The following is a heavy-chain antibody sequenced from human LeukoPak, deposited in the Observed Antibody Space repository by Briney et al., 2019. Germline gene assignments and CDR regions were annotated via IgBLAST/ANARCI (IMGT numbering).Heavy chain of an antibody. J-gene: IGHJ4*02. CDR2: IYSGGST. D-gene: IGHD3-22*01. CDR3: AREGNYYYDSSGYYD. Sequence: GGSLRLSCAPSGFTVSSNYMSWVREAPGKGLEWVSVIYSGGSTYYADSVKGRFTISRDNSKNELYLQMDSLRAEDTAVYYCAREGNYYYDSSGYYDWGQGTLVTVSS. V-gene: IGHV3-53*01. CDR1: GFTVSSNY.